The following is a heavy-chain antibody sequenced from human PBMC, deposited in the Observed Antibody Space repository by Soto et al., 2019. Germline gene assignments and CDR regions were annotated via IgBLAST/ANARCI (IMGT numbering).Heavy chain of an antibody. D-gene: IGHD2-21*02. CDR2: IYYSGST. CDR3: ARLCGGDCYDAFDI. Sequence: SETLSLTCTVSGGSISSYYWSWIRQPPGKGLEWIGYIYYSGSTNYNPSLKSRVTISVDTSKNQFSLKLSSVTAADTAVYYCARLCGGDCYDAFDIWGQGTMVTVSS. J-gene: IGHJ3*02. CDR1: GGSISSYY. V-gene: IGHV4-59*01.